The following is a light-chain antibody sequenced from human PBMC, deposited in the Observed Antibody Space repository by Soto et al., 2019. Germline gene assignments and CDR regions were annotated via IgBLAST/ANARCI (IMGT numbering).Light chain of an antibody. J-gene: IGKJ1*01. CDR2: EAS. CDR1: QTISNY. V-gene: IGKV1-39*01. CDR3: QQSYNTPPWT. Sequence: DIQMTQSPSSLSASVGDRVTITCRASQTISNYLNWYQQKLGKAPRLLIYEASSLQSGVPSRFSGSGSGTDFTLTISSVQPEDFATYYCQQSYNTPPWTFGQGTKVEIK.